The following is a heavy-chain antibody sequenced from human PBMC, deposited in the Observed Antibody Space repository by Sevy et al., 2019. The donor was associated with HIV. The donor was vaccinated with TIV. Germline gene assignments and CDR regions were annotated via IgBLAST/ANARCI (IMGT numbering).Heavy chain of an antibody. CDR2: ISSSSSYI. CDR3: ASLPTPYGGYPYYFDY. V-gene: IGHV3-21*04. J-gene: IGHJ4*02. Sequence: GGSLRLSCAASGSTFNTYNFNWIRQASGKGLECVSSISSSSSYIYYADSVKGRFTISRDSAKNSVYLHMNSLRAEDTAVYYCASLPTPYGGYPYYFDYWGQGTLVTVSS. D-gene: IGHD5-12*01. CDR1: GSTFNTYN.